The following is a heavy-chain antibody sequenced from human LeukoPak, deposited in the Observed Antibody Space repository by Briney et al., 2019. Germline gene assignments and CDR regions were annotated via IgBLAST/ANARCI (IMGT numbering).Heavy chain of an antibody. V-gene: IGHV3-53*01. Sequence: GGSLRLSCAASGFTVSSNYMSWVCQAPGKGLEWVSVIYSGGSTYYADSVKGRFTISRDNSKNTLYLQMNSLRAEDTAVYYCARGVVVAATRPYGMDVWGQGTTVTVSS. CDR1: GFTVSSNY. CDR2: IYSGGST. CDR3: ARGVVVAATRPYGMDV. J-gene: IGHJ6*02. D-gene: IGHD2-15*01.